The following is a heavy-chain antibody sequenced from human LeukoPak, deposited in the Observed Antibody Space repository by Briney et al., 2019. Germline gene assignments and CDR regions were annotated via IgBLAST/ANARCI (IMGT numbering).Heavy chain of an antibody. CDR2: ISGSGGST. Sequence: GGSLRLSCAASGFTFSSYAMSWVRQAPGKGLEWVSAISGSGGSTYYADSVKGRFTISRGNSKNTLYLQMNSLRAEDTAVYYCAKVYKIVGATLGYFQHWGQGTLVTVSS. D-gene: IGHD1-26*01. CDR1: GFTFSSYA. V-gene: IGHV3-23*01. J-gene: IGHJ1*01. CDR3: AKVYKIVGATLGYFQH.